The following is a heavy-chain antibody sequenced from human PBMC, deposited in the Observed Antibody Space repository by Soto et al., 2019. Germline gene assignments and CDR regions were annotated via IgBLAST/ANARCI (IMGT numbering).Heavy chain of an antibody. Sequence: QVQLVESGGGVVQPGRSLRLSCAASGFTFSSYGMHWVRQAPGKGLEWVAVISYDGSNKYYADSVKGRFTISRDNSKNTLYLQMNSLRAEDTAVYYCAKDGFRITIFGVVTNYGMDVW. V-gene: IGHV3-30*18. CDR3: AKDGFRITIFGVVTNYGMDV. D-gene: IGHD3-3*01. CDR1: GFTFSSYG. CDR2: ISYDGSNK. J-gene: IGHJ6*01.